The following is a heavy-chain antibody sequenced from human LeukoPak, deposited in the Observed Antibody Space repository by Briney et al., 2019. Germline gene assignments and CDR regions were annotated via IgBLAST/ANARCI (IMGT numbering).Heavy chain of an antibody. D-gene: IGHD2-2*01. CDR3: ARDQADIVVVPAAIPNYYYGMDV. V-gene: IGHV1-2*02. CDR1: GYTFTGYY. Sequence: GASVTVSYKASGYTFTGYYMHWVRQAPGQGREWMGWINPNSGGTNYAQKFQGRVTMTRDTSISTAYMELSRLRSDDTAVYYCARDQADIVVVPAAIPNYYYGMDVWGQGTTVTVSS. CDR2: INPNSGGT. J-gene: IGHJ6*02.